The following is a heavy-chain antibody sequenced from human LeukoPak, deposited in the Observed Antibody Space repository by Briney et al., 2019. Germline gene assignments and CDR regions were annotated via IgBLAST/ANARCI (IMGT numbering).Heavy chain of an antibody. CDR1: ASTFSSYA. V-gene: IGHV3-23*01. CDR2: IGGSGSTT. Sequence: PGESLQISCAASASTFSSYAMSWVRQAPGKGLEWISTIGGSGSTTYYADSIKGRFTIPRDNSKNTLYLQMNSVRAEDTAVYYCAKGEAHAFWSGYYFDSWGQGTLVTVSS. CDR3: AKGEAHAFWSGYYFDS. D-gene: IGHD3-3*01. J-gene: IGHJ4*02.